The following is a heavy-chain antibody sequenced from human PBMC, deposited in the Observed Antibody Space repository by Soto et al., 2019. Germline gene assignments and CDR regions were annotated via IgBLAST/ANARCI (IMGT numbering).Heavy chain of an antibody. Sequence: PSETLSLTCTVSGGSVSGGSYYWSWIRQPPGKGLEWIGYIYYSGSTNYNPSLKSRVTISVDTSKNQFSLKLSSVTAANTAVYYCARSNAYNDVWSGYFYYLGQ. CDR1: GGSVSGGSYY. CDR3: ARSNAYNDVWSGYFYY. V-gene: IGHV4-61*01. J-gene: IGHJ4*02. CDR2: IYYSGST. D-gene: IGHD3-3*01.